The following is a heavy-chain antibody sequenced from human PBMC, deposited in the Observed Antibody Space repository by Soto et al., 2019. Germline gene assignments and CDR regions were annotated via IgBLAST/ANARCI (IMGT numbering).Heavy chain of an antibody. CDR3: VRRGKKTSEAFDV. J-gene: IGHJ3*01. V-gene: IGHV3-73*01. D-gene: IGHD3-10*01. CDR2: IRNNIDSYTT. CDR1: GFTFAASA. Sequence: EMQLVDSGGGLVQPGGSLKLSCATSGFTFAASAIHWVRQASGKGLEWVGLIRNNIDSYTTTCAPSLEGRFTIYRDHSKSKEYLQMNSLKIEDTAIYYGVRRGKKTSEAFDVWGQGTAVTVSS.